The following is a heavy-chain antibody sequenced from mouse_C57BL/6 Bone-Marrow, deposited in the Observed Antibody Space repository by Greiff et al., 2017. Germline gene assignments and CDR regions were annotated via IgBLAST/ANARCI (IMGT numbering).Heavy chain of an antibody. CDR1: GYTFTSYW. CDR3: ARDGYGSSYAVFDY. V-gene: IGHV1-50*01. CDR2: IDPSDSYT. J-gene: IGHJ2*01. D-gene: IGHD1-1*01. Sequence: QVQLQQPGAELVKPGASVKLSCKASGYTFTSYWMQWVKQRPGQGLEWIGEIDPSDSYTNYNQKFKGKATLTVDKSSSTAYMQLSSLTSEDSAVYYCARDGYGSSYAVFDYWGQGTTLTVSS.